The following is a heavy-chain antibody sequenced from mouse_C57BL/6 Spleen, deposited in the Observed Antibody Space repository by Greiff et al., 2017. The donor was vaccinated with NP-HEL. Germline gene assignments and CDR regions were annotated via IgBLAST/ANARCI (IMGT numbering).Heavy chain of an antibody. Sequence: VQLQQSGPELVKPGASVKISCKASGYTFTDYYMNWVKQSHGKSLEWIGDINPNNGGTSYNQKFKGKATLTVDKSSSTAYMELRSLTSEDSAVYYCAPYYYGSSPYWGQGTLVTVSA. V-gene: IGHV1-26*01. CDR3: APYYYGSSPY. CDR2: INPNNGGT. CDR1: GYTFTDYY. J-gene: IGHJ3*01. D-gene: IGHD1-1*01.